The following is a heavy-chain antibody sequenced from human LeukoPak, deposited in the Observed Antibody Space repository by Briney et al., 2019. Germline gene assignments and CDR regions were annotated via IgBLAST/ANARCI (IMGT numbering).Heavy chain of an antibody. CDR3: ARHRFGHLFDY. CDR2: VYHTGHT. Sequence: MTSETLSLTCTVSGGSISSGGYYWSWIRQPPGKGLEWIGYVYHTGHTHYSPSLKSRVTVSLDTSRNQVSLILSSVTAADTAVYYCARHRFGHLFDYWGQGTLV. V-gene: IGHV4-61*08. CDR1: GGSISSGGYY. J-gene: IGHJ4*02. D-gene: IGHD3-16*01.